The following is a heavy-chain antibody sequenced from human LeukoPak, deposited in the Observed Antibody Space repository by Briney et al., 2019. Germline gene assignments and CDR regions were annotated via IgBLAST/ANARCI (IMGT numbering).Heavy chain of an antibody. J-gene: IGHJ4*02. CDR3: TTNKAYLYDY. D-gene: IGHD2-8*01. CDR2: IKQDGSEK. Sequence: PGGSLRLSCAASGFTFSSYWMSWVRQAPGKGLEWVASIKQDGSEKYYVDSVKGRFTISRDNAKNSLYLQMNSLRAEDTAVYSCTTNKAYLYDYWGQGTLVTVSS. V-gene: IGHV3-7*01. CDR1: GFTFSSYW.